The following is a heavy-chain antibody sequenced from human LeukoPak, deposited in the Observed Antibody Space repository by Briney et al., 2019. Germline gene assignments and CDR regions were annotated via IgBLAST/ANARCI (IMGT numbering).Heavy chain of an antibody. CDR3: ARGRGSSGYYYFDY. J-gene: IGHJ4*02. D-gene: IGHD3-22*01. V-gene: IGHV3-20*01. CDR1: GFTFSSYG. Sequence: GGSLRLSCAASGFTFSSYGMSWVRQAPGKGLEWVSGIYWSGGSTSYADSVKGRFTISRDNAKNSLYLQMNSLRAEDTALYHCARGRGSSGYYYFDYWGQGTLVTVSS. CDR2: IYWSGGST.